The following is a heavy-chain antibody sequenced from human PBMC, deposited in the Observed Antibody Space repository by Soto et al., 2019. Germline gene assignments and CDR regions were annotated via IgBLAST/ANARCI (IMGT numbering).Heavy chain of an antibody. CDR3: ARALEGDYYDSSGYLWYFDY. CDR2: ISAYNGNT. V-gene: IGHV1-18*01. J-gene: IGHJ4*02. CDR1: GYTFTSYG. D-gene: IGHD3-22*01. Sequence: ASVKVSCKASGYTFTSYGISWVRQAPGQGLEWMGWISAYNGNTNYAQKLQGRVTMTTDTSTSTAYMELRSLRSDDTAVYYCARALEGDYYDSSGYLWYFDYWGQGTLVTVSS.